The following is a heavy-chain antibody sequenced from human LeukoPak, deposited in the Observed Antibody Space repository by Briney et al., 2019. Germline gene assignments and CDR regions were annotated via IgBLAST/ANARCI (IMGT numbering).Heavy chain of an antibody. V-gene: IGHV3-20*04. Sequence: GGSLRLSCAASGFTFDDYGMSWVRHAPGKGLEWVSGINWNGGSTGYADAVKGRFTISRDNAKNSLYLQMNSLRVEDTALYYCARDTSGTIDYWGQGTLVTVSS. D-gene: IGHD1-26*01. J-gene: IGHJ4*02. CDR3: ARDTSGTIDY. CDR1: GFTFDDYG. CDR2: INWNGGST.